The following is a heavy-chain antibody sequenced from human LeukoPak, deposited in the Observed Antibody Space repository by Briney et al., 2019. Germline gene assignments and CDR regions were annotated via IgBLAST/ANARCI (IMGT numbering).Heavy chain of an antibody. Sequence: SETLSLTCTVSGGSISSYYWSWIRQPPGKGLVWIGYIYYSGSTNYNPSLKSRVTISVDTSTNQFSLKLSSVTAADTAVYYCARGGAIDDAFDIWGQGTMVTVSS. CDR1: GGSISSYY. V-gene: IGHV4-59*08. D-gene: IGHD3-16*02. CDR3: ARGGAIDDAFDI. J-gene: IGHJ3*02. CDR2: IYYSGST.